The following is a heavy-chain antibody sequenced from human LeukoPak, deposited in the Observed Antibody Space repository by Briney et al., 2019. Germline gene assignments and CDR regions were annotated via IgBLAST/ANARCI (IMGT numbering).Heavy chain of an antibody. D-gene: IGHD4-17*01. CDR1: GGSISSYY. Sequence: PSETLSLTCTVSGGSISSYYWSWIRQPPGKGLEWVGFAHYTETTNYNPYLQSRVTISIDTSKSQFSLRLSSVTAADTAVYFCAGYGVATTWAQSFDIWGQGTKVTVSS. CDR3: AGYGVATTWAQSFDI. CDR2: AHYTETT. J-gene: IGHJ3*02. V-gene: IGHV4-59*01.